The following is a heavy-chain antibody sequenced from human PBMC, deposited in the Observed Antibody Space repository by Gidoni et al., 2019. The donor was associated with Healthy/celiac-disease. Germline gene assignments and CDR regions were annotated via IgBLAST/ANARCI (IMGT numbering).Heavy chain of an antibody. CDR3: AKGGRKVVVVAAEYYFDD. CDR2: ISGSGGST. D-gene: IGHD2-15*01. CDR1: GFTFSSYA. Sequence: EVQLLESGGGLVQPGGSLRLSCAASGFTFSSYAMSWVRQAPGKGLEWVSAISGSGGSTYYADSVKGRFTISRDNSKNTLYLQMNSLRAEDTAVYYCAKGGRKVVVVAAEYYFDDWGQGTLVTVSS. V-gene: IGHV3-23*01. J-gene: IGHJ4*02.